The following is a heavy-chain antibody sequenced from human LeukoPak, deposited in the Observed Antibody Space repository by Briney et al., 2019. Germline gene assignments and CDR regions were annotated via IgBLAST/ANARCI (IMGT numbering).Heavy chain of an antibody. J-gene: IGHJ4*02. CDR2: IRSSANAI. D-gene: IGHD1-7*01. CDR3: AKDRLELPLDY. Sequence: GGSLRLSCEATGFTFSDYDFNWVRQAPGKGLEWIAFIRSSANAIYYADSVKGRFTISRDNSKNTLYLQMNSLRAEDTAVYYCAKDRLELPLDYWGQGTLVTVSS. CDR1: GFTFSDYD. V-gene: IGHV3-48*01.